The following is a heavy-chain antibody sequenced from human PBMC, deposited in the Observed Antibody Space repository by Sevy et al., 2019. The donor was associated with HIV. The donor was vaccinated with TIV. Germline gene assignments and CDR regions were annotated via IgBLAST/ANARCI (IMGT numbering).Heavy chain of an antibody. Sequence: GGSLRLSCVGAGISISSHSMNWVRQSPGKGLEWVANINQDGSEIYYVGSVKGRFTISRDNARNSGYLQMHSLSVEDSGVYYCARAMGVWGQGTTVTVSS. CDR1: GISISSHS. CDR2: INQDGSEI. J-gene: IGHJ6*02. CDR3: ARAMGV. V-gene: IGHV3-7*01.